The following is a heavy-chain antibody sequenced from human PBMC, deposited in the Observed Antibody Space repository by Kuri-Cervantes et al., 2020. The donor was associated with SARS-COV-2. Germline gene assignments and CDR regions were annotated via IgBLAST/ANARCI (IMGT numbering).Heavy chain of an antibody. CDR3: ARGGGTYYDFWSGYYY. D-gene: IGHD3-3*01. CDR2: IIPIFGTA. Sequence: SVKVSCKASGGTFSSYAISWVRQAPGQGLEWMGGIIPIFGTANYAQKFQGRVTITADESTSTAYMEPSSLRSEDTAVYYCARGGGTYYDFWSGYYYWGQGTLVTVSS. CDR1: GGTFSSYA. J-gene: IGHJ4*02. V-gene: IGHV1-69*13.